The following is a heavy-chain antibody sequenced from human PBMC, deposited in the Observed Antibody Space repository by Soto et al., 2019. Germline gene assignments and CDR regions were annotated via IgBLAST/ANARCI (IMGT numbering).Heavy chain of an antibody. V-gene: IGHV3-23*01. CDR1: GFTFSSCA. CDR2: IIDSGAST. Sequence: EVQLLESGGGLVQPGGSLRLSCAASGFTFSSCAMGWVRQAPGKGLEWVSDIIDSGASTYYADSVQGRFTISRDNSKSTLYLQMNSLRAEDTALYNCAKGRSYYYYYGVDVWGQGTTVTVSS. J-gene: IGHJ6*02. CDR3: AKGRSYYYYYGVDV.